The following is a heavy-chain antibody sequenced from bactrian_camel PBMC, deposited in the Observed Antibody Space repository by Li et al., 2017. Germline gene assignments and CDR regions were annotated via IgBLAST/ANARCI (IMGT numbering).Heavy chain of an antibody. Sequence: QLVESGGGLVQFGGSLRLSCAASGFTFSSYWMYWVCQDPGKGLEWVSSIGSAGTSTSYADSVKGRSTISRDSAKNTVYLQMHSLKPEDTAVYYCVRGLRWKYGVPEFGYWGQGTQVTVS. V-gene: IGHV3S25*01. D-gene: IGHD5*01. CDR3: VRGLRWKYGVPEFGY. J-gene: IGHJ6*01. CDR2: IGSAGTST. CDR1: GFTFSSYW.